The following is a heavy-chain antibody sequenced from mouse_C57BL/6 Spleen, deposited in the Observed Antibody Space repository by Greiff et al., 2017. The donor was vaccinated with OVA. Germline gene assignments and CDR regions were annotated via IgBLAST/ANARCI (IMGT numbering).Heavy chain of an antibody. J-gene: IGHJ3*01. Sequence: EVKLEESGPGLVKPSQSLSLTCSVTGYSITSGYYWNWIRQFPGNKLEWMGYISYDGSNNYNPSLKNRISTTRDTSKNQFFLKLNSVTTEDTATYYCARDYYDYDVGFAYWGQGTLVTVSA. CDR2: ISYDGSN. D-gene: IGHD2-4*01. CDR3: ARDYYDYDVGFAY. CDR1: GYSITSGYY. V-gene: IGHV3-6*01.